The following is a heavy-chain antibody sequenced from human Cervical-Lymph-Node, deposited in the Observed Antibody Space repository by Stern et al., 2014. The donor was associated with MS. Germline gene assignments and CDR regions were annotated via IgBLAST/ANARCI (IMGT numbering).Heavy chain of an antibody. D-gene: IGHD2-8*01. V-gene: IGHV3-30*03. CDR2: ISYDGNHK. Sequence: MQLVESGGAVVQPGRSLRLSCAASGFTFSSYGMHWVRQAPGQGLARVTVISYDGNHKYYAASVKGRFTISRDNSKNTLHLQMNSVTPDDTAIYYCARDYEDTSMLFDHWGQGTLVTVSS. CDR3: ARDYEDTSMLFDH. J-gene: IGHJ4*02. CDR1: GFTFSSYG.